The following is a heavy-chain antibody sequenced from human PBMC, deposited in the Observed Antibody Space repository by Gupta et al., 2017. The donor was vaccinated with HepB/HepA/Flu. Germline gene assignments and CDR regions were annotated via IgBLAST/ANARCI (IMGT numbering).Heavy chain of an antibody. CDR3: TRGNYDHYFGMDV. CDR2: ISYDGSDK. CDR1: RFPFRLYA. V-gene: IGHV3-30-3*01. D-gene: IGHD1-1*01. J-gene: IGHJ6*02. Sequence: QVQLVESGGGVVQPGRSLTLSCAVSRFPFRLYAMPSVRQAPGKGLGWVATISYDGSDKYYADSVKGRFTISRDNSKNTVYMQMNSLRPEDTAVYYCTRGNYDHYFGMDVWGQGTTVTVSS.